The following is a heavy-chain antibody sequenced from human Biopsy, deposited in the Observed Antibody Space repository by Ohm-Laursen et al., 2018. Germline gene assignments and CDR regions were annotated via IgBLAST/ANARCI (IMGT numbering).Heavy chain of an antibody. CDR2: INPHTGVT. CDR1: GYDFLDFH. J-gene: IGHJ5*02. D-gene: IGHD5/OR15-5a*01. CDR3: ARPSGGVSTIGFDP. Sequence: GASVKVSCNASGYDFLDFHIHWVRQVPGQGLEWIGHINPHTGVTKYAQKFLDRITMTGDTSISTAYMDLSRLTSADTGIYYCARPSGGVSTIGFDPWGQGTLVIVSS. V-gene: IGHV1-2*05.